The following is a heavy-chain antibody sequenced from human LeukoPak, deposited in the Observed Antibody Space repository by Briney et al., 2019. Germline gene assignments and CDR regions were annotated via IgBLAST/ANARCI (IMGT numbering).Heavy chain of an antibody. CDR3: AQPATPGTLDY. J-gene: IGHJ4*02. Sequence: SGPTLVKPTHTLALSLTFSGSGVGVGWIRQPPGKALEWLALIYWDGDRRYSPSLKTRLTITKDTSKNQVVLTMTDMHPVYTATYYCAQPATPGTLDYWGQGTLVIVSS. D-gene: IGHD6-13*01. V-gene: IGHV2-5*02. CDR1: GSGVG. CDR2: IYWDGDR.